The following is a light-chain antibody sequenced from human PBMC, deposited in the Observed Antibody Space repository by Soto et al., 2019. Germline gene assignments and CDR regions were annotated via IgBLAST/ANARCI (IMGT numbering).Light chain of an antibody. CDR2: EVS. CDR3: QSYDSSLSGYV. Sequence: QSVLTQPASVSGSPGQSITISCTGTSSDLGAYNYVSWYQQHPGKAPKLMIYEVSNRPSGVSNRFSGSKSGNTASLTISGLQAEDEADYYCQSYDSSLSGYVFGTGTQVTVL. J-gene: IGLJ1*01. CDR1: SSDLGAYNY. V-gene: IGLV2-14*01.